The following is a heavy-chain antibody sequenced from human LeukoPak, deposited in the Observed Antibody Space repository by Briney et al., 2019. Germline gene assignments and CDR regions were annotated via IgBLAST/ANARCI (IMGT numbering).Heavy chain of an antibody. CDR2: IYYSGST. J-gene: IGHJ5*02. V-gene: IGHV4-59*01. CDR3: ARAGNNWFDP. CDR1: GGSIRSYF. Sequence: SETLSLTCIVSGGSIRSYFWSWIRLPPGKGLEWIGYIYYSGSTSYNPSLKSRVTISVDTSKNQFSLKLSSVTAADTAVYYCARAGNNWFDPWGQGTLVTVSS.